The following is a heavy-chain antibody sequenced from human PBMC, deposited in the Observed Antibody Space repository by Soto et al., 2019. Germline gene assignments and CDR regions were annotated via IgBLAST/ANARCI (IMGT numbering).Heavy chain of an antibody. CDR3: ATHLDYYDSSGSLDY. V-gene: IGHV3-53*01. J-gene: IGHJ4*02. Sequence: GGSLRLSCAASGFTVSSNYMSWVRQAPGKGLEWVSVIYSGGSTYYADSVKGRFTISRDNSKNTLYLQMNSLRAEDTAVYYCATHLDYYDSSGSLDYWGQGTLVTVSS. D-gene: IGHD3-22*01. CDR1: GFTVSSNY. CDR2: IYSGGST.